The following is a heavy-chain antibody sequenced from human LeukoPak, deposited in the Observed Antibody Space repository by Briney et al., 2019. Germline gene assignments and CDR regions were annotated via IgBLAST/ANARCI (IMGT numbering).Heavy chain of an antibody. Sequence: GGSLRLSCAASGFTFSVYDMYWIRQSPGKGLECVSVISRGGISYYADSVKGRFTISRDNSKNTLYLQMNSLRAEDTAVYYCSKKGQAEDDGKPDWGQGTLVTVSP. CDR2: ISRGGIS. D-gene: IGHD1-1*01. V-gene: IGHV3-23*01. J-gene: IGHJ4*02. CDR3: SKKGQAEDDGKPD. CDR1: GFTFSVYD.